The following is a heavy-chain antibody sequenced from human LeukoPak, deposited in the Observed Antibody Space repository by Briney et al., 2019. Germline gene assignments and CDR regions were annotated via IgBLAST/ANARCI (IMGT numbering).Heavy chain of an antibody. CDR1: GFTFSSYA. CDR3: AKDSCSSTSCLYYFDY. Sequence: GGSLRLSCAASGFTFSSYAMSWVRQAPGKGLEWVSAISGSGGSTYYADSVKGRFTISRDNSKNTLYLQMNSLRAEDTAVYYCAKDSCSSTSCLYYFDYWGQGTLVTDSS. V-gene: IGHV3-23*01. J-gene: IGHJ4*02. D-gene: IGHD2-2*01. CDR2: ISGSGGST.